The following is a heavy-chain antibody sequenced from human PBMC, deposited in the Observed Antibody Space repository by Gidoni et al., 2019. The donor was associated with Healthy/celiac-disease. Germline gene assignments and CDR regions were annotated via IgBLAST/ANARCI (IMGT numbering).Heavy chain of an antibody. Sequence: EVQLVEPGGGLVQPGGSLRLSCAASGFTVRSNYMSWVRQAPGKGLEWVSVIYSGGSTYYADSVKGRFTISRDNSKNTLYLQMNSLRAEDTAVYYCARPIAAAGRNYYYGMDVWGQGTTVTVSS. CDR2: IYSGGST. CDR3: ARPIAAAGRNYYYGMDV. CDR1: GFTVRSNY. J-gene: IGHJ6*02. V-gene: IGHV3-66*02. D-gene: IGHD6-13*01.